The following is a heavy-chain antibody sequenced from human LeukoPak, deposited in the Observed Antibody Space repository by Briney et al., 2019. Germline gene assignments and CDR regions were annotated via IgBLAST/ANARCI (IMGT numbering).Heavy chain of an antibody. CDR2: IKQDGSEK. D-gene: IGHD6-19*01. CDR3: ARDVSSGWYSDY. CDR1: GFTFSSYW. J-gene: IGHJ4*02. Sequence: PGGSLRLSCAASGFTFSSYWMSWVRQAPGKGLEWVANIKQDGSEKYYVDSVKGRFTISRDNAKKSLYLQMNSLRAEDTALYYCARDVSSGWYSDYWGQGTLVTVSS. V-gene: IGHV3-7*03.